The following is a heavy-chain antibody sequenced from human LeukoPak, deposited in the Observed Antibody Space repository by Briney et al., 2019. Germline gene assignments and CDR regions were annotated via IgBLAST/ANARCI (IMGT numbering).Heavy chain of an antibody. Sequence: PSETLSLTCTVSGGSISSYYWSWIRQPPGKGLEWIGYIYYSGSTNYNHSLKSRVTISVDTSKNQFSLKLSSVTAADTAVYYCARDGDSSSWYGGNYYYGMDVWGQGTTVTVSS. CDR1: GGSISSYY. J-gene: IGHJ6*02. CDR2: IYYSGST. V-gene: IGHV4-59*01. CDR3: ARDGDSSSWYGGNYYYGMDV. D-gene: IGHD6-13*01.